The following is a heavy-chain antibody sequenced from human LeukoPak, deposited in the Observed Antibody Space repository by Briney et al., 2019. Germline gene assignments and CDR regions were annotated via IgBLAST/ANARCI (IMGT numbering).Heavy chain of an antibody. Sequence: SETLSPTCTVSGGSISSYYWTWIRQPPEKGLEWIGYIYYTGSAYYNPSLKSRVTISVDTSNNQFSLKLSSVTVADTAVYFCARVPPYSSGRGGFDPWGQGTLVTVSS. J-gene: IGHJ5*02. CDR2: IYYTGSA. CDR1: GGSISSYY. CDR3: ARVPPYSSGRGGFDP. D-gene: IGHD6-19*01. V-gene: IGHV4-59*01.